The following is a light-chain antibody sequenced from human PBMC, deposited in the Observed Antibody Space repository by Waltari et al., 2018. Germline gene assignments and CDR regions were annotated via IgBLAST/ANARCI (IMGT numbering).Light chain of an antibody. Sequence: VMTQCPVSLSVTLGQAASISCKSSQSLVLVDGNTYLNWFHQRPGQSPRRLIYWVFNRDSGVPDRFSGSGSGTDFTLRISRVEAEYVGVYYCMQGTRWPYTFGQGTQLDIK. J-gene: IGKJ2*01. CDR2: WVF. V-gene: IGKV2-30*02. CDR1: QSLVLVDGNTY. CDR3: MQGTRWPYT.